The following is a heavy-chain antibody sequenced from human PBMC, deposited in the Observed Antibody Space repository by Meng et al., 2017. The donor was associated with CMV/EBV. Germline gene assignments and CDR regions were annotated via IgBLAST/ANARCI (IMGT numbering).Heavy chain of an antibody. V-gene: IGHV2-5*01. CDR3: AHTYSSPSLFDY. CDR2: IYWNDDK. D-gene: IGHD6-6*01. CDR1: GFSLSTSGVG. Sequence: SGPTLVKPTQTLTLTCTFSGFSLSTSGVGVGWIRQPPGKALEWLALIYWNDDKRYSPSLKSRLTITKDTSKNQVVLTMTNMDPVDTATYYCAHTYSSPSLFDYWGQGTLVTVSS. J-gene: IGHJ4*02.